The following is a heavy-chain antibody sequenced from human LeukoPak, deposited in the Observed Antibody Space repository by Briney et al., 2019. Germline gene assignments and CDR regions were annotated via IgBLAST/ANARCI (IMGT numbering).Heavy chain of an antibody. J-gene: IGHJ6*03. CDR3: SSHSRAGHYYFYYMVV. CDR2: IYTSGST. CDR1: GGSISSGSYY. Sequence: SKTLSLTCTVSGGSISSGSYYWSWIRQPAGKGLEWIGRIYTSGSTNYNPSLKSRVTISVDTSKNQFSLKLNSVTAADTAVYYCSSHSRAGHYYFYYMVVWGKGTTVTVSS. V-gene: IGHV4-61*02. D-gene: IGHD6-13*01.